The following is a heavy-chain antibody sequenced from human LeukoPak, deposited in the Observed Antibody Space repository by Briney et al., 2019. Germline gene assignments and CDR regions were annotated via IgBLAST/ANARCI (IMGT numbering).Heavy chain of an antibody. J-gene: IGHJ4*02. V-gene: IGHV3-11*01. D-gene: IGHD4-17*01. Sequence: GGSLRLSCAASGFTFSDYYMSWIRQAPGKGLEWVSYISSSGSTIYYAGSVKGRFTISRDNAKNSLYLQMNSLRAEDTAVYCCAPRTVTTYVDYWGQGTLVTVSS. CDR1: GFTFSDYY. CDR2: ISSSGSTI. CDR3: APRTVTTYVDY.